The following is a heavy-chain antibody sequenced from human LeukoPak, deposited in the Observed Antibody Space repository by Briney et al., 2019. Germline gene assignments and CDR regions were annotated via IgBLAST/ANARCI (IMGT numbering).Heavy chain of an antibody. CDR2: INWNGGST. CDR3: ARGGSGSTHNWFDP. D-gene: IGHD1-26*01. J-gene: IGHJ5*02. CDR1: GFTFDDYG. V-gene: IGHV3-20*04. Sequence: GGSLRLSCAASGFTFDDYGMSWVRQAPGKGLEWVSGINWNGGSTGYADSVKGRFTISRDNAKNSLYLQMNSLRAEDTALYYCARGGSGSTHNWFDPWGQGTLVTVSS.